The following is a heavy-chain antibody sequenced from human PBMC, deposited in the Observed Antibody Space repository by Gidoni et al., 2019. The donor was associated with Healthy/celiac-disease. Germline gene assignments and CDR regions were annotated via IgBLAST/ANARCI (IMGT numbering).Heavy chain of an antibody. CDR2: IWYDGSNK. J-gene: IGHJ3*02. CDR3: ARNLGYCSGGSCYQSAFDI. D-gene: IGHD2-15*01. V-gene: IGHV3-33*01. Sequence: QVQLVESGGGVVQPGRSLRLSCAASGFTFSSYGMHWVRQAPGKGLEWVAVIWYDGSNKYYVDSVKGRFTISRDNSKNTLYLQMNSLRAEDTAVYYCARNLGYCSGGSCYQSAFDIWGQGTMVTVSS. CDR1: GFTFSSYG.